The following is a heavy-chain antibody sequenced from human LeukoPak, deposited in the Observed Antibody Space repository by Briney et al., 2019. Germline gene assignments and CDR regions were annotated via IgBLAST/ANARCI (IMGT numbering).Heavy chain of an antibody. D-gene: IGHD6-13*01. CDR3: ARDVGSSSWYFDY. CDR2: IKEDGSEK. CDR1: GFTFSSYW. V-gene: IGHV3-7*03. Sequence: PGGSLRLSCVVSGFTFSSYWMSWVRQAPGKGLEWVANIKEDGSEKYYVDSVKGRFTISRDNAKNSLYLQMNSLRAEDTAVYYCARDVGSSSWYFDYWGQGTLVTVSS. J-gene: IGHJ4*02.